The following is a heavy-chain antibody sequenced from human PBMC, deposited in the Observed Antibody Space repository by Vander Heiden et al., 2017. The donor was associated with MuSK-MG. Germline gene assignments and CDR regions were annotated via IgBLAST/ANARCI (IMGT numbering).Heavy chain of an antibody. CDR3: AIGVGSSGYYGADY. V-gene: IGHV4-61*02. D-gene: IGHD3-22*01. CDR1: GGSISSGSYY. J-gene: IGHJ4*02. CDR2: IYTSGST. Sequence: QVQLQESGPGLVKPSQTLSLTCTVPGGSISSGSYYWSWIRQPAGKGLEWIGRIYTSGSTNYNPSLKSRVTMSVDTSKNQFSLKLSSVTAADTAVYYCAIGVGSSGYYGADYWGQGTLVTVSS.